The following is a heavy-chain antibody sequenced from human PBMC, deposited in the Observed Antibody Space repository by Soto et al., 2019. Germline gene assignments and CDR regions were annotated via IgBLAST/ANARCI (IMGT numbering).Heavy chain of an antibody. Sequence: GGNWWTWIRQHPGKGLEWIGYVYSSGTTYYNPSLQSRVTMSLDTSKNQFSLKLSAVTAADTAVYYCAREYYYNSGSSRWFDPWGPGTLVTVSS. CDR1: GGNW. D-gene: IGHD3-10*01. J-gene: IGHJ5*02. CDR3: AREYYYNSGSSRWFDP. CDR2: VYSSGTT. V-gene: IGHV4-31*02.